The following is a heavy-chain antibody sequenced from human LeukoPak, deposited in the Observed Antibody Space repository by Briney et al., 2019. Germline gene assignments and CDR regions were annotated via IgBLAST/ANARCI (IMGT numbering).Heavy chain of an antibody. Sequence: PSETLSLTCGVSGGSITTTNFWSWVRQPPGGGLEWIGEISLRGRTQYNPSLKSRVNISIDESTNHLYLSLASVTAADTAVYYCSRESGPYCPFGHWGQGTLVAVTS. V-gene: IGHV4-4*02. J-gene: IGHJ5*02. CDR1: GGSITTTNF. CDR3: SRESGPYCPFGH. D-gene: IGHD1-26*01. CDR2: ISLRGRT.